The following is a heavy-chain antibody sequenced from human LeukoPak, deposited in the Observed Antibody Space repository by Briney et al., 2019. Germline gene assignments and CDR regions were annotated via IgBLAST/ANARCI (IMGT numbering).Heavy chain of an antibody. V-gene: IGHV1-46*01. CDR1: GYTFTSYG. Sequence: ASVKVSCTASGYTFTSYGISWARQAPGQGLEWMGIINPSGGSTSYAQKFQGRVTMTRDTSTSTVYMELSSLRSEDTAVYYCARISGSYYDSIWGQGTLVTVSS. CDR3: ARISGSYYDSI. D-gene: IGHD1-26*01. J-gene: IGHJ4*02. CDR2: INPSGGST.